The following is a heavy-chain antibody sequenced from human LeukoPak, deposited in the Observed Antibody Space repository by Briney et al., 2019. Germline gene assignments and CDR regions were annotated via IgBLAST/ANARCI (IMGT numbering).Heavy chain of an antibody. CDR1: GYTLTELS. V-gene: IGHV1-24*01. J-gene: IGHJ5*02. CDR2: FDPEDGET. CDR3: ATTPGAAAGWFDP. D-gene: IGHD6-13*01. Sequence: GASVKVSCKVSGYTLTELSMHWVRQAPGKGLEWMGGFDPEDGETIYAQKFQGRVTMTEDTSTDTAYMELSSLRSEDTAAYYCATTPGAAAGWFDPWGQGTLVTVSS.